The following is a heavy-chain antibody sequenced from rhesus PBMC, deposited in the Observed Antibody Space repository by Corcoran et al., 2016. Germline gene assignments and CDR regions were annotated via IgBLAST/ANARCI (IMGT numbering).Heavy chain of an antibody. V-gene: IGHV4-81*01. CDR3: ARHRELEGGLDS. J-gene: IGHJ6*01. D-gene: IGHD1-1*01. CDR1: GGSFRGYY. CDR2: IDGNIAGT. Sequence: QLQLQESGPGLVKPPETLSLTCAVSGGSFRGYYWSWIRQTPGKGLEWIGSIDGNIAGTKCIPSLKSRVTISKDTSKNQFSLKLGSVTAADTAVYYGARHRELEGGLDSWGQGVVVTVSS.